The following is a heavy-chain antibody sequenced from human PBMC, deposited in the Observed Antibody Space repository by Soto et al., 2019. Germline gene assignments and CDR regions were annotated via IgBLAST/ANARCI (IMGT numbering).Heavy chain of an antibody. CDR1: GGSISSGGYS. J-gene: IGHJ4*02. CDR2: IYHSGST. CDR3: ARVPDY. V-gene: IGHV4-30-2*01. Sequence: SETLSLTCAVSGGSISSGGYSWGWIRQPPGKGLEWIGYIYHSGSTYYNPSLKSRVTISVDRSKNQFSLKLSSVTAADTAVYCCARVPDYWGQGTLVTVSS.